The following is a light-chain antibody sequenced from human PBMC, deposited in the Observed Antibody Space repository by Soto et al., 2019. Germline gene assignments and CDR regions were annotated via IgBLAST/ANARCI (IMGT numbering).Light chain of an antibody. J-gene: IGKJ4*01. Sequence: EIVLTQSPATLSLSPGERATLSCRASQSVRSYLAWYQQKPGQSPRLLIYDSSNRATGIPARFSGSGSGTDFTLTISSLEPEDFAIYYCPQRSNWPLPFGGGTNVEI. CDR3: PQRSNWPLP. CDR2: DSS. CDR1: QSVRSY. V-gene: IGKV3-11*01.